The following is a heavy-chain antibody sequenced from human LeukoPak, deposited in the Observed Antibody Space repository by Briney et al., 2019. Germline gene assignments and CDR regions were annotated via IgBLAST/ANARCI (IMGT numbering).Heavy chain of an antibody. Sequence: SETLSLTCTVSGGSISSYYWSWIRQPPGKGLEWIGYIYYSGSTNYNPSLKSRVTISVDTSKNQFSLKLSSVTAADTAVYYCARLFSGDYYGSGPLNDYWGQGTLVTVSS. CDR2: IYYSGST. CDR1: GGSISSYY. J-gene: IGHJ4*02. V-gene: IGHV4-59*08. CDR3: ARLFSGDYYGSGPLNDY. D-gene: IGHD3-10*01.